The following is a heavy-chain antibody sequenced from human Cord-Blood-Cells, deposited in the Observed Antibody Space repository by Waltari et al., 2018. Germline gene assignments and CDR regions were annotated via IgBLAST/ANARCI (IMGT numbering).Heavy chain of an antibody. D-gene: IGHD3-22*01. J-gene: IGHJ4*02. CDR1: GGSFSGYY. CDR3: ARGGRITMIVVVKKAFDY. CDR2: INHSGST. V-gene: IGHV4-34*01. Sequence: QVQLQQWGAGLLKPSETLSLTCAVYGGSFSGYYWSWIRPPPGTGLEWMGEINHSGSTNYNPSLKSRVTISVDTSKNQFSLKLSSVTAADTAVYYCARGGRITMIVVVKKAFDYWGQGTLVTVSS.